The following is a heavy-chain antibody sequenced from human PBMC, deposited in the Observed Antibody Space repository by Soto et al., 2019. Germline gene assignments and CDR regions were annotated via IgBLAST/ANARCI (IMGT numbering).Heavy chain of an antibody. CDR1: GYRFTNHD. Sequence: EGSVKVCFQASGYRFTNHDFSLVRQATGQGLEWMGRMNPGSGDTGYAQKFQGRVTMTRDISIATAYMELSSLRSDDTAIYYCARMATFGSLNWFDPWGQGTLVTV. D-gene: IGHD3-16*01. CDR2: MNPGSGDT. V-gene: IGHV1-8*01. J-gene: IGHJ5*02. CDR3: ARMATFGSLNWFDP.